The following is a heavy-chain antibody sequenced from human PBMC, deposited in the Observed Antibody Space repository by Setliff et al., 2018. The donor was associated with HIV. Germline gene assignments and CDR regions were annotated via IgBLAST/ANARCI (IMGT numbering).Heavy chain of an antibody. Sequence: GASVKVSCKATEYMILAYKMNWVRQAPGQGLEWIGRISPNNGAAEYAPKLKGRVIMTLDTSISTAYLEIPRLTSDDAAVYYCARPRVFDSFDVWGQGTMVTVSS. J-gene: IGHJ3*01. CDR2: ISPNNGAA. V-gene: IGHV1-2*06. CDR3: ARPRVFDSFDV. CDR1: EYMILAYK.